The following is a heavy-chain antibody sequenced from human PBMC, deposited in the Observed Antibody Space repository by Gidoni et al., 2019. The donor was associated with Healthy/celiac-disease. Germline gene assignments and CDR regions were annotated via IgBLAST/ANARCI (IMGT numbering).Heavy chain of an antibody. V-gene: IGHV1-69*01. CDR3: ARSTDTAMVIGGGWNFDY. J-gene: IGHJ4*02. CDR2: IIPLFGTA. Sequence: QVQLGQSGDEVKKPGSSVKVSCKVSGGTFSSYAISWVRQAPGHGLEWMGGIIPLFGTANYAQKFQGRVTITADESTSTAYMELSSLRSEDTAVYYCARSTDTAMVIGGGWNFDYWGQGTLVTVSS. D-gene: IGHD5-18*01. CDR1: GGTFSSYA.